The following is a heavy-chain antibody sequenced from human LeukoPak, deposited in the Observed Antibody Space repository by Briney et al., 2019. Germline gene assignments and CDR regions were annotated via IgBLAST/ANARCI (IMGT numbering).Heavy chain of an antibody. CDR1: GGSISSSSYY. D-gene: IGHD4-17*01. Sequence: PETLSLTCTVSGGSISSSSYYWGWIRQPPGKGLEWIGSIYFSGSTYYNPSLKSRATISVDTSKNQFCLKLRSVTAADTAVYYCARQATVTNWFDPWGQGTLVTVSS. J-gene: IGHJ5*02. CDR2: IYFSGST. V-gene: IGHV4-39*01. CDR3: ARQATVTNWFDP.